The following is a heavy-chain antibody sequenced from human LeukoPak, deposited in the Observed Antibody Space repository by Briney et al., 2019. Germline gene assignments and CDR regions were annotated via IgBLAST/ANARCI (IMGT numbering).Heavy chain of an antibody. J-gene: IGHJ4*02. V-gene: IGHV1-69-2*01. CDR1: GYTFIDYY. Sequence: GASVKVSCKASGYTFIDYYMHWVQQAPGKGLEWMGHVDPEDGETKYAEKFQGRVAITADTSTDTAYMELSSLRSEDTAVYYCATGARTILYHTVGTDYWGQGTLVTVSS. D-gene: IGHD2-8*02. CDR2: VDPEDGET. CDR3: ATGARTILYHTVGTDY.